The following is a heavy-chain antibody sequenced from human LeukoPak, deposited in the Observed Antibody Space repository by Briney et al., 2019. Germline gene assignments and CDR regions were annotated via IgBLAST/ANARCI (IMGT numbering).Heavy chain of an antibody. CDR1: GFTVSSNY. CDR2: IYFSGNT. CDR3: AREWGGFDY. V-gene: IGHV4-59*02. J-gene: IGHJ4*02. Sequence: GSLRLSCAASGFTVSSNYMSWIRQPPGKGLEWIGYIYFSGNTDYNPSLKSRVTISVDTSKNQFSLRLSSVTAADTAVYYCAREWGGFDYWGQGTLVTVSS. D-gene: IGHD3-16*01.